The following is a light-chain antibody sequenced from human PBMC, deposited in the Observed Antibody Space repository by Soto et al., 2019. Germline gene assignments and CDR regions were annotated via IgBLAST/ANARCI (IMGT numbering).Light chain of an antibody. CDR3: QSFDISNVV. V-gene: IGLV6-57*04. J-gene: IGLJ2*01. CDR1: SGSIASNY. Sequence: NFMLTQPHSVSESPGKTVTISCTRSSGSIASNYVQWYQQRPGSAPTPVIYEDSQRPSGVPDRFSGSIDSSSNSASLTISRLKTADEADYYCQSFDISNVVFGGGTKVTVL. CDR2: EDS.